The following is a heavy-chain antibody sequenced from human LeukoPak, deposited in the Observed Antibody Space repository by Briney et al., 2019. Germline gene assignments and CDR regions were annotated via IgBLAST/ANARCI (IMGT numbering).Heavy chain of an antibody. D-gene: IGHD6-6*01. CDR2: IYYSGST. J-gene: IGHJ5*02. CDR3: TRRGGSSSSDWFDP. CDR1: GGSISSLY. V-gene: IGHV4-59*08. Sequence: SETLSLTCTVSGGSISSLYWSWIRQPRGEGVEGGGYIYYSGSTKYNPSLKSRVTISVDTSKNHFSLTLSSVTAADTAVYYCTRRGGSSSSDWFDPWGQGTLVIVSS.